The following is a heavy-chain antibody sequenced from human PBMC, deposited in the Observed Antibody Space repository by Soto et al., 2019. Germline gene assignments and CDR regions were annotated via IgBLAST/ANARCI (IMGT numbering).Heavy chain of an antibody. J-gene: IGHJ6*02. D-gene: IGHD2-15*01. Sequence: EVQLVESGGGLVKPGGSLRLSCAASGFTFSSYSMNWVRQAPGKGLEWVSSISSSSSYIYYADSVKGRFTISRDNAKNSRYLKMNSLRAEDTAVYYCARDWRSGGSKAYYYYYGMDVWGQGTTVTVSS. V-gene: IGHV3-21*01. CDR3: ARDWRSGGSKAYYYYYGMDV. CDR2: ISSSSSYI. CDR1: GFTFSSYS.